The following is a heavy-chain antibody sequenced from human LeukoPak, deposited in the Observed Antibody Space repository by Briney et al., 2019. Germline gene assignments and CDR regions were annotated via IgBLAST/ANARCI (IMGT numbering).Heavy chain of an antibody. V-gene: IGHV3-49*04. CDR3: TRGTAAGR. CDR1: GFTFGDYA. Sequence: GGSLRLSCTTSGFTFGDYAMNWVRQAPGKGLEWVGFIRSKGYGGTTEYAASVKGRLTISRDDSKSIAYLQMNSLKTEDTAVYYCTRGTAAGRWGQGTLVTVSS. J-gene: IGHJ4*02. D-gene: IGHD6-13*01. CDR2: IRSKGYGGTT.